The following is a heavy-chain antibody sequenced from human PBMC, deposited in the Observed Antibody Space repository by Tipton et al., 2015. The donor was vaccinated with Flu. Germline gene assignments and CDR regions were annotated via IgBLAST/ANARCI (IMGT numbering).Heavy chain of an antibody. CDR2: VSPKSGDT. V-gene: IGHV1-8*01. Sequence: QLVQSGAEVKKPGASVKVSCKTSGYTFNDYDIIWVRQATGQGLEWVGRVSPKSGDTAYAQKFQSRVTINSDTSTSTVYLELRSLRSEDTAVYYCARPGYSSGWYAGALDFWGQGTLVTVSS. CDR3: ARPGYSSGWYAGALDF. CDR1: GYTFNDYD. J-gene: IGHJ4*02. D-gene: IGHD6-19*01.